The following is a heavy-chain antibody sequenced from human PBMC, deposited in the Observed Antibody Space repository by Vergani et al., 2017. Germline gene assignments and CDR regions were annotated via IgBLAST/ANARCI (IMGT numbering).Heavy chain of an antibody. V-gene: IGHV4-39*07. CDR1: GGSISSGSYY. Sequence: QVQLQESGPGLVKPSQTLSLTCTVSGGSISSGSYYWSWIRQPPGKGLEWIGEINHSGSTNYNPSLKSRVTISVDTSKNQFSLKLSSVTAADTVVYYCARGQNYDVWSGYDPVDYDYMDVWGKGTTVTVSS. J-gene: IGHJ6*03. D-gene: IGHD3-3*01. CDR3: ARGQNYDVWSGYDPVDYDYMDV. CDR2: INHSGST.